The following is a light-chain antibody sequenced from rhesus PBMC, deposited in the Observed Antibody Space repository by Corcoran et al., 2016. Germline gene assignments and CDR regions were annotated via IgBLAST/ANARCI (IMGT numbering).Light chain of an antibody. J-gene: IGKJ4*01. Sequence: DIQLTQSPSSLSASVGDTVTITCRASQTISRWLDWHQQKPGNAPKYLIYKGSTLQGGVPSRFSGSGSWTEFTSTISSLQPEEFATYYCLQYSSGPLTFGGGTKVELK. V-gene: IGKV1-22*01. CDR1: QTISRW. CDR3: LQYSSGPLT. CDR2: KGS.